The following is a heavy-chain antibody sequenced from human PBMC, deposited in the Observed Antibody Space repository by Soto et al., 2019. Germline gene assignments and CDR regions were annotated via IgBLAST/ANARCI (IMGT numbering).Heavy chain of an antibody. CDR3: ARDGIAYDYVWGSYRYFDY. D-gene: IGHD3-16*02. V-gene: IGHV1-69*06. Sequence: SVKVSCKASGGTFSSYAISWVRQAPGQGLEWMGGIIPIFGTANYAQKFQGRVTITADKSTSTAYMELSSLRSEDTAVYYCARDGIAYDYVWGSYRYFDYWGQGTLVTVSS. CDR2: IIPIFGTA. J-gene: IGHJ4*02. CDR1: GGTFSSYA.